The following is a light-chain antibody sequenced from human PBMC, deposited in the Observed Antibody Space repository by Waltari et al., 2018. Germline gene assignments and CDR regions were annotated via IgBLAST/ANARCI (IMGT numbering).Light chain of an antibody. J-gene: IGLJ2*01. CDR1: AFPKQT. V-gene: IGLV3-25*03. CDR2: NDS. Sequence: SYELTQPPSVSVSPGQTARITCSGDAFPKQTAYGYQQKPGQAPVLVIYNDSERPSGIPERFSGSSSGTTVTLTISGVQAEDEADYYCQSADSSGTYVVFGGGTKLTVL. CDR3: QSADSSGTYVV.